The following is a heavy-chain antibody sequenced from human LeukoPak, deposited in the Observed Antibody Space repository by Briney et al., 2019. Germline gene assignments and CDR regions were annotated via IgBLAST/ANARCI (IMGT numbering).Heavy chain of an antibody. CDR1: GFTFSSYA. CDR3: AKNYYGSGSYYPNIFDY. J-gene: IGHJ4*02. CDR2: ISGSGGST. D-gene: IGHD3-10*01. V-gene: IGHV3-23*01. Sequence: PGGSLRLSCAASGFTFSSYAMSWVRQAPGKGLEWVSAISGSGGSTYYADSVKGRFTISRDNSKNTLYLQMNSLRAEDTAVYYCAKNYYGSGSYYPNIFDYWGQGTLVTVSS.